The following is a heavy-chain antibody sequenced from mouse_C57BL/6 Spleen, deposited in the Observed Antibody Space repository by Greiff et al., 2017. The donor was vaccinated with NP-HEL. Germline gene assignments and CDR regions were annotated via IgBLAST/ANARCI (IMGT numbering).Heavy chain of an antibody. CDR2: IYPGGGYT. Sequence: QVQLKESGAELVRPGTSVKMSCKASGYTFTNYWIGWAKQRPGHGLEWIGDIYPGGGYTNYNEKVKGKATLTADKSSSTAYMQFSSLTSEDSAIYYCARVDGSRGEPWFAYWGQGTLVTVSA. CDR1: GYTFTNYW. J-gene: IGHJ3*01. V-gene: IGHV1-63*01. CDR3: ARVDGSRGEPWFAY. D-gene: IGHD1-1*01.